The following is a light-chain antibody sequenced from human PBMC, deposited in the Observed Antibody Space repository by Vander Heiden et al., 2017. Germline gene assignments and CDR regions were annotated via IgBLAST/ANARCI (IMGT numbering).Light chain of an antibody. CDR1: SSNIGAGYD. J-gene: IGLJ2*01. Sequence: SVLTPPPSVSGAPGQRVTISCTGSSSNIGAGYDVHWYQQLPGTAPKLLLYGNSNRPSGVPDRFSGSKSGTSASLAITGLQAEDEADYYCQSYDSSLSGHVVFGGGTKLTVL. CDR2: GNS. V-gene: IGLV1-40*01. CDR3: QSYDSSLSGHVV.